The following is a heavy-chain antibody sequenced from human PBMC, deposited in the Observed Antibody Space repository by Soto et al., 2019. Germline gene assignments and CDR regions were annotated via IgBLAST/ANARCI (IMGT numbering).Heavy chain of an antibody. CDR2: ISYDGSNK. V-gene: IGHV3-30*18. J-gene: IGHJ6*02. CDR1: GFTFSSYG. CDR3: AKAEVGATTSPVYGMDV. Sequence: QVQLVESGGGVVQPGRSLRLSCAASGFTFSSYGMHWVRQAPGKGLEWVAVISYDGSNKYYADSVKGRFTISRVNSQNTQYLQINSRRAEDTAVYYCAKAEVGATTSPVYGMDVWGQGTTVTVSS. D-gene: IGHD1-26*01.